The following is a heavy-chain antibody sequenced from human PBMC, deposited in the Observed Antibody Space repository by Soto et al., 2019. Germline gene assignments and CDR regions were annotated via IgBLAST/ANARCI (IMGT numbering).Heavy chain of an antibody. CDR2: TSSRTGTG. D-gene: IGHD3-10*01. V-gene: IGHV1-69*06. J-gene: IGHJ3*01. CDR1: GGSLSTNP. CDR3: ARRHCDGFVHVFDV. Sequence: VASVKVSCKASGGSLSTNPISWVRQAPGQGLEWMGGTSSRTGTGNYAQKFQGRLTVTADKSTSTVYMELTNLSSEDTAVYYCARRHCDGFVHVFDVWGQGTMVTVSS.